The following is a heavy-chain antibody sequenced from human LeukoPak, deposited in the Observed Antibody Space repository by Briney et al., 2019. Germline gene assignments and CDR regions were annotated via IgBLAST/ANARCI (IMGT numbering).Heavy chain of an antibody. Sequence: PGGSLRLSCVASGFTFSSYSMNWVRQAPGKGLEWVSSISSSSSYIYYADSVKGRFTISRDNVKNSLYLQIYSLRAQDTAVYYCAKEGAPADHYTMDVWGQGTTVTVSS. D-gene: IGHD2-2*01. CDR2: ISSSSSYI. J-gene: IGHJ6*02. CDR3: AKEGAPADHYTMDV. CDR1: GFTFSSYS. V-gene: IGHV3-21*01.